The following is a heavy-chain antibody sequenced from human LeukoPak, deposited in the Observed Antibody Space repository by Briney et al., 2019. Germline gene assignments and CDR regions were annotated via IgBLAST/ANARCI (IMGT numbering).Heavy chain of an antibody. CDR1: GYTFTSYG. V-gene: IGHV1-18*01. CDR3: ARHVLRYFDWQGHYYYYYMDV. CDR2: VSAYNGNT. Sequence: GASVKVSCKASGYTFTSYGISWVRQAPGQGLEWMGWVSAYNGNTNYAQKLQGRVTMTTDTSTSTAYMELRSLRSDDTAVYYCARHVLRYFDWQGHYYYYYMDVWGKGTTVTISS. D-gene: IGHD3-9*01. J-gene: IGHJ6*03.